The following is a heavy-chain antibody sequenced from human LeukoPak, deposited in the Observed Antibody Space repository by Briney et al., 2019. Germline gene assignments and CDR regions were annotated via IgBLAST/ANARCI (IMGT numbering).Heavy chain of an antibody. V-gene: IGHV4-59*01. CDR2: IYYSGGT. J-gene: IGHJ5*02. CDR3: GRDPSGSFFNWFDP. CDR1: GGSISSYY. Sequence: SETLSLTCTVSGGSISSYYWSWIRQPPGKGLEWIGYIYYSGGTNYNPSLKRRVTISVDTSKNQFSLKLRSVTAADTAVYYCGRDPSGSFFNWFDPWGQGTLVTVSS. D-gene: IGHD1-26*01.